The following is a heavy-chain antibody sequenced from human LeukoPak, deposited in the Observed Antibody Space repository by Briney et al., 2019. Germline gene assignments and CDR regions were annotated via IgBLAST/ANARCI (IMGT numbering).Heavy chain of an antibody. Sequence: QTGGSLRLSCAASGFTFSSFWMSWVRQAPGKGLEWVANIKQDGSEKYYMDSVKGRFTISRDNAKNSLYVQMTSLRDEDTAVYYCARELRIAAAGTGAAFDIWGQGTRVTVS. J-gene: IGHJ3*02. V-gene: IGHV3-7*01. CDR2: IKQDGSEK. CDR1: GFTFSSFW. CDR3: ARELRIAAAGTGAAFDI. D-gene: IGHD6-13*01.